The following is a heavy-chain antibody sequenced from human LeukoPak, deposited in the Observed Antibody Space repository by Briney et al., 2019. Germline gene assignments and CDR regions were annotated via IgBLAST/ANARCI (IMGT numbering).Heavy chain of an antibody. Sequence: ASVKVSCQVSGNSLSETSIHWVRQAPGQWLEWMGGFDPEDGEPIFAQRFQGRFSMTEDTSTDTAYMELSSRRPEDTAVYYCATADKWEPLDYWGQGTLVTVSS. CDR1: GNSLSETS. J-gene: IGHJ4*02. CDR2: FDPEDGEP. V-gene: IGHV1-24*01. D-gene: IGHD1-26*01. CDR3: ATADKWEPLDY.